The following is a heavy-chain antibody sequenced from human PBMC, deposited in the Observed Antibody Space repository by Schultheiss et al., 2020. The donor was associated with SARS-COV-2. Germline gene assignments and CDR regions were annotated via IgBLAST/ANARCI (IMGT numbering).Heavy chain of an antibody. D-gene: IGHD1-1*01. J-gene: IGHJ4*02. CDR3: ASGRDQATGY. CDR1: GYTFIGYY. Sequence: GESLKISCKASGYTFIGYYIHWVRQAPGQGLEWMGWMNPNSGNTGYAQKFQGRVTMTRNTSISTAYMELSSLRSEDTAVYYCASGRDQATGYWGQGTLVTVSS. CDR2: MNPNSGNT. V-gene: IGHV1-8*02.